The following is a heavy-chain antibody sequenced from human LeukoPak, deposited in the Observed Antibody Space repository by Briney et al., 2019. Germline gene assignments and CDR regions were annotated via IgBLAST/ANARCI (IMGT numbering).Heavy chain of an antibody. D-gene: IGHD6-19*01. J-gene: IGHJ5*02. V-gene: IGHV4-61*02. Sequence: SETLSLTCTVSGGSISSGSYYWSWIRQPAGKGLEWIGRIYTSGSTNYNPSLKSRVTITVDTSKNQFSLKLSSVTAADPAVYYCARDGGSGWPYNWFDPWGQGTLVTVSS. CDR3: ARDGGSGWPYNWFDP. CDR1: GGSISSGSYY. CDR2: IYTSGST.